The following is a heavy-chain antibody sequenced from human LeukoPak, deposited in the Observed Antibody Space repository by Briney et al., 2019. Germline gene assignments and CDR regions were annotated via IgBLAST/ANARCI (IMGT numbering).Heavy chain of an antibody. Sequence: GGSLRLSCAASGIIFSDYSMNWVRQAPGKGLEWVSNIRGSASGLGSGMYYADSVKGRFTISRDDAKNSLYLQMSSLRAEDTASYYCARDNNWGFDYWGQGALVTVSS. CDR3: ARDNNWGFDY. V-gene: IGHV3-48*04. D-gene: IGHD7-27*01. CDR2: IRGSASGLGSGM. CDR1: GIIFSDYS. J-gene: IGHJ4*02.